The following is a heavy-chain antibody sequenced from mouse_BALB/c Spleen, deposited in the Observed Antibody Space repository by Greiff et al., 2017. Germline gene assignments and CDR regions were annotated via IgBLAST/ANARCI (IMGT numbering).Heavy chain of an antibody. D-gene: IGHD1-1*01. J-gene: IGHJ2*01. CDR2: INPSNGRT. CDR1: GYTFTSYW. Sequence: QVQLQQPGAELVKPGASVKLSCKASGYTFTSYWMHWVKQRPGQGLEWIGEINPSNGRTNYNEKFKSKATLTVDKSSSTAYMQLSSLTSEDSAVYYCARWDYYGSSSCDYWGQGTTLTVSS. V-gene: IGHV1S81*02. CDR3: ARWDYYGSSSCDY.